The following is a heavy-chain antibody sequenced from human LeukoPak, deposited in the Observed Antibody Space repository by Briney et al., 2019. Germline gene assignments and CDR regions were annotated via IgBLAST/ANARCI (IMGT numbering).Heavy chain of an antibody. D-gene: IGHD2-15*01. CDR3: ARGVGPRGVDWFDP. CDR1: GFTFSSYG. Sequence: GRSLRLSCAASGFTFSSYGMHWVRQAPGKGLEWVAVIWYDGSNKYYADSVKGRFTISRDNSKNTLYLQMNSLRAEDTAVYYCARGVGPRGVDWFDPWGQGTLVTVSS. CDR2: IWYDGSNK. J-gene: IGHJ5*02. V-gene: IGHV3-33*01.